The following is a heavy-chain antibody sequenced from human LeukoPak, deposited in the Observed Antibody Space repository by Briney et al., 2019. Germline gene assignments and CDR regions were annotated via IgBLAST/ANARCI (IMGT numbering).Heavy chain of an antibody. D-gene: IGHD5-18*01. CDR3: TSQVDTAMVTDGYYFDY. J-gene: IGHJ4*02. Sequence: GGSLRLSCAASGFTFSSYSMNWVRQAPGKGLEWVSYISSSGSTIYYADSVKGRFTISRDNAKNSLYLQMNSLRAEDTAVYYCTSQVDTAMVTDGYYFDYWGQGTLVTVSS. CDR1: GFTFSSYS. CDR2: ISSSGSTI. V-gene: IGHV3-48*04.